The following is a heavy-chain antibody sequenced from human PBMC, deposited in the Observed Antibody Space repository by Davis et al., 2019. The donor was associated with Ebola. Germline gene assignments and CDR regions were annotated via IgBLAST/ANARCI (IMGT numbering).Heavy chain of an antibody. Sequence: SETLSLTCTVSGGSISSYYWSWIRQPPGKGLEWIGYIYYSGSTNYNPSLKSRVTISVDTSKNQFSLKLSSVTAADTAVYYCARDGALGYCSSTSCSRYYYGMDVWGQGTTVTVSS. J-gene: IGHJ6*02. V-gene: IGHV4-59*12. CDR1: GGSISSYY. CDR2: IYYSGST. CDR3: ARDGALGYCSSTSCSRYYYGMDV. D-gene: IGHD2-2*01.